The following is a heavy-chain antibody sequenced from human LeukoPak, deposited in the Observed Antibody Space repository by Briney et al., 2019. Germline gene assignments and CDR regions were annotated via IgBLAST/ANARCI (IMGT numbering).Heavy chain of an antibody. CDR1: GGSISSYY. J-gene: IGHJ4*02. D-gene: IGHD6-13*01. CDR3: ARDQIGIADS. CDR2: IYYSGST. V-gene: IGHV4-59*01. Sequence: PSETLSPTCTVSGGSISSYYWSWIRQPPGKGLEWIGYIYYSGSTNYNPSLKSRVTISADTSKNQFSLKLSSVTAADTAVYYCARDQIGIADSWGQGTLVTVSS.